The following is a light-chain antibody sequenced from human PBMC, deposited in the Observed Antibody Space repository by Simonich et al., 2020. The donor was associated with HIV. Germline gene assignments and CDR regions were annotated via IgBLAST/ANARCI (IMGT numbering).Light chain of an antibody. CDR3: QQYDNLPYT. J-gene: IGKJ2*01. Sequence: DIQMTQSPSSLSASVGDRVTITCQASHDIANYLNWYQQKPGKAPKLLIFDASNLETGVPSSFSGNASGTDFTFTITSLRPEDIATYYCQQYDNLPYTFGQGTKLEIK. CDR2: DAS. V-gene: IGKV1-33*01. CDR1: HDIANY.